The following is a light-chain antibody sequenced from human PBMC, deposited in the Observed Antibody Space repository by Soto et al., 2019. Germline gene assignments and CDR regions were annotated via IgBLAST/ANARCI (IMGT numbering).Light chain of an antibody. CDR2: GAS. Sequence: EIVMTQSPATLSVSPGEGATLSCRASQSVRSSLAWYQQKPGQAPRLLIYGASTRATGTPARSSGTESGTEFTLTISSLQSEDFAVYYCQQYDNWPPWTFGQGTRVEIK. V-gene: IGKV3-15*01. CDR1: QSVRSS. CDR3: QQYDNWPPWT. J-gene: IGKJ1*01.